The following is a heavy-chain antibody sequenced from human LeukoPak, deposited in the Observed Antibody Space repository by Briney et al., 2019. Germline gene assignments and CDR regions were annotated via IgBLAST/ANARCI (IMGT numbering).Heavy chain of an antibody. V-gene: IGHV3-30-3*01. D-gene: IGHD3-10*01. CDR2: ISYDGSNK. CDR3: ARDFSGSYEAWFDP. J-gene: IGHJ5*02. CDR1: GFTFSSYA. Sequence: PGRSLRLSCAASGFTFSSYAMHWVRQAPGKGLEWVAVISYDGSNKYYADSVKGRFTISRDNSKNTLYLQMNSLRAEDTAVYYCARDFSGSYEAWFDPWGQGTLVTVSS.